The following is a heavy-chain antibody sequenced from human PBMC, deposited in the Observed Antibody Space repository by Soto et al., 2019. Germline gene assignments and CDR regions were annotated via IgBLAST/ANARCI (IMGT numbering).Heavy chain of an antibody. Sequence: GGSLRLSCAASGFPFSSYGMHWVRQAPGKGLEWVAVISYDGSNKYYADSVKGRFTISRDNSKNTLYLQMNSLRAEDTAVYYCAKGTNLGWLLPIDYWGQGTLVTVSS. V-gene: IGHV3-30*18. CDR2: ISYDGSNK. D-gene: IGHD6-19*01. CDR1: GFPFSSYG. J-gene: IGHJ4*02. CDR3: AKGTNLGWLLPIDY.